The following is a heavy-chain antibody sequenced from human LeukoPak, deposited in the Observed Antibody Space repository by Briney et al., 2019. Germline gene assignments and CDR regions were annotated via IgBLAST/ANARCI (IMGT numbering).Heavy chain of an antibody. CDR3: ARGPVSTHGMDV. J-gene: IGHJ6*02. D-gene: IGHD6-13*01. Sequence: ASVKVACKASGYTFTNYDINWVRQATGQGLEWMGWRNPNSGRTGFAQKFQGRLTMTADTSISTAYMELSSLTSDDTAVYYCARGPVSTHGMDVWGQGTTVTVSS. CDR2: RNPNSGRT. CDR1: GYTFTNYD. V-gene: IGHV1-8*01.